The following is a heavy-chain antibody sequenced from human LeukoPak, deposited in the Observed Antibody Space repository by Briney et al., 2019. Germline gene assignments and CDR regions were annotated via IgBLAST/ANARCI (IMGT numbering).Heavy chain of an antibody. Sequence: PSETLSLTCTASGGSISSYYWSWIRLPPGKGLEWIGYISYSANTNYNPSLKSRVTISVVTSKNQFSLKLSSVTAADTAVYYCARVRYYDLGYYFDYWGQGTLVTVSS. CDR3: ARVRYYDLGYYFDY. CDR1: GGSISSYY. CDR2: ISYSANT. J-gene: IGHJ4*02. D-gene: IGHD3/OR15-3a*01. V-gene: IGHV4-59*12.